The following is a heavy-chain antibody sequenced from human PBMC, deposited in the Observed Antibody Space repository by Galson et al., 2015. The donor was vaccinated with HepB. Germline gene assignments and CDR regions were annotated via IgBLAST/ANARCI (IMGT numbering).Heavy chain of an antibody. Sequence: SLRLSCAASGFTFSSYSMNWVRQAPGKGLEWVSSISSSSSYIYYADSVKGRFTISRDNAKNSLYLQMNSLRAEDTAVYYCAREELFSRYFDLWGRGTLVTVSS. CDR1: GFTFSSYS. CDR3: AREELFSRYFDL. J-gene: IGHJ2*01. CDR2: ISSSSSYI. D-gene: IGHD1-26*01. V-gene: IGHV3-21*01.